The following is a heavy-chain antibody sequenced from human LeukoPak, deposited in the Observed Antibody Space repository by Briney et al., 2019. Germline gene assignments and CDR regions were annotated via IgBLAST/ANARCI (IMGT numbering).Heavy chain of an antibody. CDR2: MFYGGTT. J-gene: IGHJ6*03. Sequence: SETLSLTCTVSGGPITSSGYYWGWIRQPPGKGLEWIGSMFYGGTTYHNPSLKSRVTIFVDTSKTQFSLNLNSVTASDTAVYYCARWRVGATHYYYYYMDVWGKGTTVTVSS. CDR1: GGPITSSGYY. V-gene: IGHV4-39*01. D-gene: IGHD1-26*01. CDR3: ARWRVGATHYYYYYMDV.